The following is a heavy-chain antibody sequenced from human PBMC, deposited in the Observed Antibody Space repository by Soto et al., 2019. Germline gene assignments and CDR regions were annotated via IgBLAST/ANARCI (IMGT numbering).Heavy chain of an antibody. J-gene: IGHJ6*03. V-gene: IGHV3-48*01. CDR2: ISSSSSTI. Sequence: PGGSLRLSCAASGFTFSSYSMNWVRQAPGKGLEWVSYISSSSSTIYYADSVKGRFTISRDNAKNSLYLQMNSLRAEDTAVYYCARDYSSCYLPGYYYYYMDVWGKGTTVTVSS. CDR3: ARDYSSCYLPGYYYYYMDV. CDR1: GFTFSSYS. D-gene: IGHD6-6*01.